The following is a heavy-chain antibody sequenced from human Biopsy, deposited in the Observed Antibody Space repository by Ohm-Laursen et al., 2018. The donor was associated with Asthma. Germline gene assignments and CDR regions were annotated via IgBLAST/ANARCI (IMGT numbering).Heavy chain of an antibody. D-gene: IGHD4-23*01. CDR1: GFTFSNYA. CDR2: ITGSGGFT. V-gene: IGHV3-23*01. J-gene: IGHJ3*02. CDR3: ARTHERWTSIQDDALDI. Sequence: SLRLSCAASGFTFSNYAMSWVRQAPGKGLEWVSSITGSGGFTYYADSVKGRFTLSRDNSRNTLYLQMNSLRVEDTAIYYCARTHERWTSIQDDALDIWGQGTMVIVSS.